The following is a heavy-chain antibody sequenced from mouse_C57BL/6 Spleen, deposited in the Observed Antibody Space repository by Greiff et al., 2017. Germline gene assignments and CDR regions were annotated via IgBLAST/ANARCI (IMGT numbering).Heavy chain of an antibody. D-gene: IGHD2-4*01. CDR1: GFNIKDDY. Sequence: EVQLQESGAELVRPGASVKLSCTASGFNIKDDYMHWVKQRPEQGLEWIGWIDPENGDTEYASKFQGKATITADTSSNTAYLQLSSLTSEDTAVYYSTRMINYFDYWGQGTTLTVSS. CDR2: IDPENGDT. V-gene: IGHV14-4*01. J-gene: IGHJ2*01. CDR3: TRMINYFDY.